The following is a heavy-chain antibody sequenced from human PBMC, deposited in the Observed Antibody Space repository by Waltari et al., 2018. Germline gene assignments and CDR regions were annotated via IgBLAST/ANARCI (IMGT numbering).Heavy chain of an antibody. D-gene: IGHD6-13*01. J-gene: IGHJ4*02. CDR3: EVAAAGTDY. Sequence: QVQLVESGGGVVQPGRSLRLSCAASGFTFSSYAMHWVRQAPGNVLEWVDDISDDGSNKYSADAVTVRFTIARDNSKKTLYVQSNSRRAEDTAVYYCEVAAAGTDYCGQGTLVTVSS. CDR1: GFTFSSYA. V-gene: IGHV3-30-3*01. CDR2: ISDDGSNK.